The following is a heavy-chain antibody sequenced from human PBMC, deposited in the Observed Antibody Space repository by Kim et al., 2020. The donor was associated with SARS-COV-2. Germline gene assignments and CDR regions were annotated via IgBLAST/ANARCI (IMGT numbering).Heavy chain of an antibody. CDR1: GFTFGDYA. D-gene: IGHD4-17*01. CDR2: ISWNSGSI. J-gene: IGHJ6*02. CDR3: AKAATVTKGYGMDV. V-gene: IGHV3-9*01. Sequence: GGSLRLSCAASGFTFGDYAMHWVRQAPGKGLEWVSGISWNSGSIGYADSVKGRFTISRDNPKNSLYLQMNSLRAEDTALYYCAKAATVTKGYGMDVWGQGTTVTVSS.